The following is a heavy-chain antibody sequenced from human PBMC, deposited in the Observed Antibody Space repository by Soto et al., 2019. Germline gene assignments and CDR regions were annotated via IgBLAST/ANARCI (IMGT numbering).Heavy chain of an antibody. D-gene: IGHD2-15*01. Sequence: PSETLSLTCTVSGGSISSGGYYWSWIRQHPGKGLEWIGYIYYSGSTYYNPSLKSRVTISVDTSKNQFSLKLSSVTAADTAVYYCARHTSYCSGGSCYSGWFDPWGQGTLVTVSS. CDR3: ARHTSYCSGGSCYSGWFDP. CDR2: IYYSGST. J-gene: IGHJ5*02. V-gene: IGHV4-31*03. CDR1: GGSISSGGYY.